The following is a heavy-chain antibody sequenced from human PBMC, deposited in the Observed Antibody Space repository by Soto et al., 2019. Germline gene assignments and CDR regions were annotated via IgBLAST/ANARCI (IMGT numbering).Heavy chain of an antibody. CDR2: IYPGDSDT. Sequence: GESLKISCKGSGYSFTSYWIGWVRQMPGKGLEWMGIIYPGDSDTRYSPSFQGQVTISADKSISTAYLQWSSLKASDTAMYYCARGRTSYYDFWNGLENDAFDIWGQGTMVTVSS. J-gene: IGHJ3*02. CDR3: ARGRTSYYDFWNGLENDAFDI. CDR1: GYSFTSYW. D-gene: IGHD3-3*01. V-gene: IGHV5-51*01.